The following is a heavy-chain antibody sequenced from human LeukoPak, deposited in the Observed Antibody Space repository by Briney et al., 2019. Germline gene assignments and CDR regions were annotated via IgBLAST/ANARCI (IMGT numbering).Heavy chain of an antibody. CDR3: ARDGAAAGTIDY. CDR2: INHSGST. D-gene: IGHD6-13*01. J-gene: IGHJ4*02. V-gene: IGHV4-34*01. CDR1: GGSFSGYY. Sequence: PSETLSLTCAVYGGSFSGYYWSWIRQPPGKGLEWIGEINHSGSTNYNPSLKSRVTISVDTSKNQFSLKLSSVTAADTAVYYCARDGAAAGTIDYWGQGTLVTVSS.